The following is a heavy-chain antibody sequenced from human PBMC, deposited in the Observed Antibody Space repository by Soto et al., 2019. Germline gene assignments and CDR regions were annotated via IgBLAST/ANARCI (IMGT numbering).Heavy chain of an antibody. V-gene: IGHV4-4*07. CDR3: ARGQRFYDWFDP. CDR2: IYSSGST. J-gene: IGHJ5*02. CDR1: GGAISGYY. D-gene: IGHD3-3*01. Sequence: ETLSLTCTVTGGAISGYYWTWIRQSDGEGLEWIGRIYSSGSTNYNPSLKSRVTISLDTSMNYFSLRLSSVTAADTAVYYCARGQRFYDWFDPWGQGTLVTVSS.